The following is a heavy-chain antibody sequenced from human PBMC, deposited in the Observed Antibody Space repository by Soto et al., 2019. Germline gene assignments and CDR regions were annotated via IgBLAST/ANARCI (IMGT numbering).Heavy chain of an antibody. V-gene: IGHV3-48*01. CDR1: RFTFSSYS. CDR3: AREATVMAGPFDY. J-gene: IGHJ4*02. D-gene: IGHD5-18*01. Sequence: EVQLVESGGGLVQPGGSLRLCCAASRFTFSSYSMDWVRQAPGNGLEWVSYISSSSKTIYYADSVKGRFTISRDYAKNSLYLQMNSLRAEDTAVYYCAREATVMAGPFDYWGQGTLVTVSS. CDR2: ISSSSKTI.